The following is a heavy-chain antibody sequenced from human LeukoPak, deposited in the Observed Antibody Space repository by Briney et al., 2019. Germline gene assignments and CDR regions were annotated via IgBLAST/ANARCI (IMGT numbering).Heavy chain of an antibody. D-gene: IGHD3-3*01. CDR3: ARDTLLNYDFWSGYSSVAFDI. CDR1: GGTCSSYA. CDR2: IIPIFGTA. J-gene: IGHJ3*02. V-gene: IGHV1-69*05. Sequence: GASVKVSCKASGGTCSSYAISWVRQAPGQGLEWMGGIIPIFGTANYAQKFQGRVTITTDESTSTAYMELSSLRSEDTAVYYCARDTLLNYDFWSGYSSVAFDIWGQGTMVTVSS.